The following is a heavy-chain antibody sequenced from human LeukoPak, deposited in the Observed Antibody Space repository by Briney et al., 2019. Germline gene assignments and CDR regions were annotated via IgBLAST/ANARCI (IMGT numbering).Heavy chain of an antibody. CDR1: GASISSQF. J-gene: IGHJ5*02. Sequence: SETLSLTCTVTGASISSQFWSWVRQPPGKRPEYIGYMSYSGNTNYNPSLKSRVTISLDTSKNQFSLKLSSLTAADTAVYYCARFSSGSNWFDAWGQGTLVTVSS. CDR3: ARFSSGSNWFDA. V-gene: IGHV4-59*11. CDR2: MSYSGNT.